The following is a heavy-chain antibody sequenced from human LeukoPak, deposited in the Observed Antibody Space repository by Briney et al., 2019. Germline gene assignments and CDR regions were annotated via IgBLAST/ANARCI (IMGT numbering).Heavy chain of an antibody. Sequence: GASVKVSCKASGGTFSSYAISWVRQAPGQGLEWMGRIIPILGIANYAQKFQGRVTITADKSTSTAYMELSSLRSEDTAVYYCATDGSGSSTSSSWGQGTLVTVSS. D-gene: IGHD2-2*01. CDR1: GGTFSSYA. J-gene: IGHJ4*02. CDR2: IIPILGIA. CDR3: ATDGSGSSTSSS. V-gene: IGHV1-69*04.